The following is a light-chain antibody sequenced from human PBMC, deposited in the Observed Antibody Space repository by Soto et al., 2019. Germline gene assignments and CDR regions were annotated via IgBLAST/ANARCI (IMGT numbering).Light chain of an antibody. Sequence: QSALTQPASVSGPPGQSITISCTGTSSDVGGYNYVSWYQQHTGKAPKLMIYDVSNRPSGVSNRFSGSKSGNTASLTISGLQAEDEADYYCSSYTSSSSYVFGTGTKVTVL. J-gene: IGLJ1*01. CDR3: SSYTSSSSYV. V-gene: IGLV2-14*01. CDR2: DVS. CDR1: SSDVGGYNY.